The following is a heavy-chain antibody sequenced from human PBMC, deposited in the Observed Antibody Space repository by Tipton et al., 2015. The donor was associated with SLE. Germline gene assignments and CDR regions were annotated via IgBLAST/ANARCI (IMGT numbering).Heavy chain of an antibody. CDR3: ARGGVGGYDYFDY. Sequence: DTSKNQFSLKLSSVTAADTAVYYCARGGVGGYDYFDYWGQGILVTVSS. V-gene: IGHV4-31*01. J-gene: IGHJ4*02. D-gene: IGHD5-12*01.